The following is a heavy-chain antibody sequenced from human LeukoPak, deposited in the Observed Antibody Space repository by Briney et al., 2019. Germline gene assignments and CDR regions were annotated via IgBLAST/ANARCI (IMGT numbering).Heavy chain of an antibody. Sequence: SHTLSLTCTVSGGSISSYYCSWIRQPPGKGLEWIGYHYIRGIHTTHTSLKTRVTSPEKIPKNRCSFKLSSVTAADTAVYYCGSRNYNHSLKSRVSRSVDTSKNQFSLRLSSVTAADTAVYYCARTGSTVTMLYPFDHWGQGTLVTVS. CDR1: GGSISSYY. D-gene: IGHD3-10*01. CDR2: HYIRGIH. J-gene: IGHJ4*02. CDR3: GSRNYNHSLKSRVSRSVDTSKNQFSLRLSSVTAADTAVYYCARTGSTVTMLYPFDH. V-gene: IGHV4-59*07.